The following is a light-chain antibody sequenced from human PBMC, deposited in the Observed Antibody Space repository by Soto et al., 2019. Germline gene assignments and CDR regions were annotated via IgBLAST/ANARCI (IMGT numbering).Light chain of an antibody. Sequence: QSVLTQPASVSGSPGQSITISCTGTSSDVGNYNLVSWFQQHPGKAPKLMIYEGTKRPSGVSNRFSGSKSGNTASLTISGLQAEDEADYYCCSYAGRSTYVFGNGTKVTVL. V-gene: IGLV2-23*01. CDR1: SSDVGNYNL. CDR3: CSYAGRSTYV. CDR2: EGT. J-gene: IGLJ1*01.